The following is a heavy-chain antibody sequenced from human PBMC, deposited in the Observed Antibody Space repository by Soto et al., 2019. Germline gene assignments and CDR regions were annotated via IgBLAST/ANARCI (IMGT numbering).Heavy chain of an antibody. Sequence: SETLSLTCTVSGGSISSSSYYWGWIRQPPGKGLEWIGEINHSGSTNYNPSLKSRVTISVDTSKNQFSLKLSSVTAANTAVYYCARVPAGVVVPAAHTQGPRYYFDYWGQGTLVTVSS. CDR3: ARVPAGVVVPAAHTQGPRYYFDY. CDR1: GGSISSSSYY. J-gene: IGHJ4*02. V-gene: IGHV4-39*07. CDR2: INHSGST. D-gene: IGHD2-2*01.